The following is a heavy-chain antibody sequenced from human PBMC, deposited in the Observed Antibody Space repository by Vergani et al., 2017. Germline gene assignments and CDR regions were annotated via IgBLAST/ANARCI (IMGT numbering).Heavy chain of an antibody. CDR3: ARQSRDVFCTNGVCPLGY. CDR2: IAYDGSNK. J-gene: IGHJ4*02. D-gene: IGHD2-8*01. V-gene: IGHV3-30-3*01. Sequence: QVQLVESGGGVVQPGRSLRLSCAASGFTFSSYAMHWVRQAPGKGLEWVAVIAYDGSNKYYADSVKGRFTISRDNSKNTLYLQMNNLRAEDTAVYYCARQSRDVFCTNGVCPLGYWGQGALVTVSS. CDR1: GFTFSSYA.